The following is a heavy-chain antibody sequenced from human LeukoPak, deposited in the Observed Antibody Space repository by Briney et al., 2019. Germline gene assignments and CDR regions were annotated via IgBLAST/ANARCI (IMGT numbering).Heavy chain of an antibody. D-gene: IGHD1-26*01. CDR1: GGSISSYY. Sequence: SETLSLTCTVSGGSISSYYWSWLRQRPGKGLEWIGYIYYSGSTNYNPSIKSRVTISVDTSKNQFSLKLSSVTAADTAVYYCASRVGVGAPFDDAFDIWGQGTMVTVSS. V-gene: IGHV4-59*01. CDR3: ASRVGVGAPFDDAFDI. J-gene: IGHJ3*02. CDR2: IYYSGST.